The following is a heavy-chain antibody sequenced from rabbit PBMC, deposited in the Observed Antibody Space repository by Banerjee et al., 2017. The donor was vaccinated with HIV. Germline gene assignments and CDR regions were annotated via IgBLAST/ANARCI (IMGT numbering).Heavy chain of an antibody. V-gene: IGHV1S45*01. J-gene: IGHJ4*01. Sequence: QEQLEESRGDLVKPEASLTLTSTASGFSFSNKYVMSWVRQAPGKGLEWIACINTSSGNTVFATWAKGRFSISKSAWTTVSLQMTSVTASDTATYFCARDLTGGAGWNFNLWGQGTLVTVS. CDR1: GFSFSNKYV. CDR3: ARDLTGGAGWNFNL. CDR2: INTSSGNT. D-gene: IGHD3-1*01.